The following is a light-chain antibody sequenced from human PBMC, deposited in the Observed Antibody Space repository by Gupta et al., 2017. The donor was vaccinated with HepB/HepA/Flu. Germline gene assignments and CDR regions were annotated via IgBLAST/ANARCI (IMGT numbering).Light chain of an antibody. J-gene: IGKJ1*01. Sequence: DIQMTQSPSSVSASIGDRVTIACRASHDISGSLAWYKQIPGEVPKLLIYGTSRVLDGVPSRCSGRGSGTEFTMTSSGLQPEDFATYYCQHATSFPWTFGQGTKVDI. V-gene: IGKV1-12*01. CDR3: QHATSFPWT. CDR1: HDISGS. CDR2: GTS.